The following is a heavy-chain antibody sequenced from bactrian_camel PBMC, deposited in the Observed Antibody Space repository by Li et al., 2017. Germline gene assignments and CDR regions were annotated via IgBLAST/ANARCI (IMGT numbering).Heavy chain of an antibody. D-gene: IGHD6*01. CDR3: VADGTRKVDADEKCTAFEY. V-gene: IGHV3S55*01. CDR1: GYSSSRHC. J-gene: IGHJ4*01. Sequence: HVQLVESGGGSVQAGGSLRLSCTHFGYSSSRHCMGWYRQTPENDCELVSTISSDGSTYYGESVKGRFTISKDNDKNTLYLQMNDLKPEDTGMYYCVADGTRKVDADEKCTAFEYWAQGTQVTVS. CDR2: ISSDGST.